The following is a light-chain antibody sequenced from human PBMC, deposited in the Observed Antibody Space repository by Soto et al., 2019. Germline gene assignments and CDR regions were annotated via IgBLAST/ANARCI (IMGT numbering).Light chain of an antibody. CDR2: SNT. V-gene: IGLV1-44*01. CDR1: SSNIGSHT. Sequence: QSVLTQPPSASGTPGQTIAISCSGGSSNIGSHTVNWYQQLPGTAPRLLIYSNTQRPSGGPDRFSGSKSGTSASLAISGLQSEYEGDYDCAAWADSLNGVVFGGGTKVTVL. CDR3: AAWADSLNGVV. J-gene: IGLJ2*01.